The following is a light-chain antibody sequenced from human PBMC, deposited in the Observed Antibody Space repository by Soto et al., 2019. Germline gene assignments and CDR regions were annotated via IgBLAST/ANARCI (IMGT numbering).Light chain of an antibody. J-gene: IGKJ1*01. CDR1: QSVGTY. V-gene: IGKV3-11*01. Sequence: EIVLTQSPATLSLSPGERATLSCRASQSVGTYFAWYQQKPGQAHRLLIYDASNRATGIPARFSGSGSGTDFTHTISSLEPEDFAVYYCQQRSNWPLTF. CDR2: DAS. CDR3: QQRSNWPLT.